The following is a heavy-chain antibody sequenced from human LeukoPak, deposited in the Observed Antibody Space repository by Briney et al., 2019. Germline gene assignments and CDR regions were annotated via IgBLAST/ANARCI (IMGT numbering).Heavy chain of an antibody. J-gene: IGHJ4*02. CDR1: GFTFDDYA. V-gene: IGHV3-9*01. Sequence: PGGSLRLSCAASGFTFDDYAMHWVRQAPGKGLEWVSGISWNSGSIGYADSVKGRFTISRDNAKNSLYLQMNSLRAEDTALYYCAKVFSVGATTPFDYWGQGTLVTVSS. CDR2: ISWNSGSI. D-gene: IGHD1-26*01. CDR3: AKVFSVGATTPFDY.